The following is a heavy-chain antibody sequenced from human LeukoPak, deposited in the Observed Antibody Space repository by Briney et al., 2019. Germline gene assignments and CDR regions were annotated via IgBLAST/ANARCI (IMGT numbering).Heavy chain of an antibody. CDR3: AKEARLLWFGDRLEN. CDR1: GFTFSNCG. V-gene: IGHV3-30*18. Sequence: GRSLRLSCAASGFTFSNCGMHWVRQAPGKGLEWVAVISYDGSNKYYADSVKGRFTISRDNSKNTLYLQMNSLRAEDTAVYSCAKEARLLWFGDRLENWGQGTLVTVSS. J-gene: IGHJ4*02. D-gene: IGHD3-10*01. CDR2: ISYDGSNK.